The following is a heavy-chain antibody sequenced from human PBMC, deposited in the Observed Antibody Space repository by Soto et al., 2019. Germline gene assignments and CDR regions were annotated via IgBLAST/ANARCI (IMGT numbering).Heavy chain of an antibody. V-gene: IGHV1-8*01. CDR2: MNPNSGNT. Sequence: QVQLVQSGAEVKKPGASVKVSCKASGYTFTSYDINWVRQSTGQGLEWMGWMNPNSGNTGYAQKLQGRVTMPRNTSISTDYMELSSLRSEDTDVSYCARGRGMPGSNYYEYMDVWGKGTTVTVSS. CDR3: ARGRGMPGSNYYEYMDV. CDR1: GYTFTSYD. J-gene: IGHJ6*03. D-gene: IGHD2-2*01.